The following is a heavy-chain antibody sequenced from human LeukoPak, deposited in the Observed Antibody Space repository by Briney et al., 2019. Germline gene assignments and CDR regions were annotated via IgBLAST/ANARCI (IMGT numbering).Heavy chain of an antibody. D-gene: IGHD1-26*01. CDR3: ARDGTYYYGMDV. CDR1: GGSISSYY. V-gene: IGHV4-59*01. J-gene: IGHJ6*02. CDR2: VFYTGST. Sequence: SETLSLTRTVSGGSISSYYWNWIRQPPGKGLEWIGNVFYTGSTNYNPSLKSRVTILVDTSKNQFSLKLSSVTAADTAVYFCARDGTYYYGMDVWGPGTTVTVS.